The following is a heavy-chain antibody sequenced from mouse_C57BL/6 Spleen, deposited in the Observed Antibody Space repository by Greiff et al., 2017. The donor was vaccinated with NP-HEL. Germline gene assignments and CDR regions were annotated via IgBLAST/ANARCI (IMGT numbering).Heavy chain of an antibody. CDR1: GYTFTSYW. Sequence: QVQLQQPGAELVRPGSSVKLSCKASGYTFTSYWMHWVKQRPIQGLEWIGNIDPSDSDTHYNQKFKDKATLTVDKSASTAYMQLSSLTSEDSAVYYCARGANCSWFAYWGQGTLVTVSA. D-gene: IGHD4-1*01. CDR2: IDPSDSDT. J-gene: IGHJ3*01. V-gene: IGHV1-52*01. CDR3: ARGANCSWFAY.